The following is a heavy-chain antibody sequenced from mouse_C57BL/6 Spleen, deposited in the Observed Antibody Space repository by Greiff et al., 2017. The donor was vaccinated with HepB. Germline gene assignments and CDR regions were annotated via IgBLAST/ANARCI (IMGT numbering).Heavy chain of an antibody. J-gene: IGHJ2*01. Sequence: QVQLQQPGAELVRPGSSVKLSCKASGYTFTSYWMHWVKQRPIQGLEWIGNIDPSDSETHYNQKFKDKATLTVDKSSSTAYMQLSSLTSEDSAVYYCARRGIYYGSSYFDYWGQGTTLTVSS. CDR3: ARRGIYYGSSYFDY. CDR2: IDPSDSET. CDR1: GYTFTSYW. D-gene: IGHD1-1*01. V-gene: IGHV1-52*01.